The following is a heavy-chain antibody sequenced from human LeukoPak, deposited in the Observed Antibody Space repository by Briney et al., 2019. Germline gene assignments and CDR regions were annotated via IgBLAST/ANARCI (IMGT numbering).Heavy chain of an antibody. CDR3: ARGPNSNDAFDI. Sequence: SETLSLTCTVSGGSISSSSYYWGWIRQPPGKGLEWIGSIYYSGSTYYNPSLKSRVTISVDTSKNQFSLKLSSVTAADTAVYYCARGPNSNDAFDIWGQGTMVTVSS. CDR2: IYYSGST. CDR1: GGSISSSSYY. J-gene: IGHJ3*02. D-gene: IGHD2-21*01. V-gene: IGHV4-39*07.